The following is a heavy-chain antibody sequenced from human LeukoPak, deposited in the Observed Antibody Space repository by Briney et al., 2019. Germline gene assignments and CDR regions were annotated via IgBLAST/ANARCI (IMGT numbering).Heavy chain of an antibody. J-gene: IGHJ6*03. CDR2: IRSKANSYAT. D-gene: IGHD1-26*01. CDR1: GFTFSSYV. Sequence: GGSLRLSCAASGFTFSSYVMHWVRQASGKGLEWVGRIRSKANSYATAYAASVKGRFTISRDDSKNTAYLQMNSLKTEDTAVYYCTLLSHSGSYSHYYYMDVWGKGTTVTVSS. V-gene: IGHV3-73*01. CDR3: TLLSHSGSYSHYYYMDV.